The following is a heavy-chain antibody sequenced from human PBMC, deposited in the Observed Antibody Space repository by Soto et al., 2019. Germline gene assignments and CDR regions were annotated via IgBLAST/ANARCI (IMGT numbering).Heavy chain of an antibody. J-gene: IGHJ4*02. CDR3: AREYCTKRVCYGYFDY. V-gene: IGHV4-59*01. Sequence: QVQLQESGPGLVKPSETLSLTCTVSGGSISSYYWSWIRQPPGKGLEWIGYIYYSGSTNYNPSLKSRVTISVDTSKKPFSLKLSSVTAADTAVYYCAREYCTKRVCYGYFDYWGQGTLVTVSS. D-gene: IGHD2-8*01. CDR2: IYYSGST. CDR1: GGSISSYY.